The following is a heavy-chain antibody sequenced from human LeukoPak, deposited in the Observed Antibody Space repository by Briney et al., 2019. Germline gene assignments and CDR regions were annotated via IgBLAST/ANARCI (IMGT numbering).Heavy chain of an antibody. CDR1: GGSISSSSYY. CDR3: ARDGADGYNQSYFDY. CDR2: IYYSGST. J-gene: IGHJ4*02. V-gene: IGHV4-31*03. Sequence: PSETLSLTCTVSGGSISSSSYYWGWVRQPPGKGLEWIVYIYYSGSTYYNPSLKSRVTISVDTSKNQFSLKLSSVTAADTAVYYCARDGADGYNQSYFDYWGQGTLVTVSS. D-gene: IGHD5-24*01.